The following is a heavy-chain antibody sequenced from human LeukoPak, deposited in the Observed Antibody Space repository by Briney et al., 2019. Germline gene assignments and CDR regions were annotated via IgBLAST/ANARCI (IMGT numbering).Heavy chain of an antibody. Sequence: GGSLRLSCAASGFTFSSYEMSWVRQAPGKGLEWVSYISSSSSTIYYADSVKGRFTISRDNAKTSLYLQMNSLSAEDTAVYYCARGYSIFDYWGQGTLVTVSS. CDR1: GFTFSSYE. CDR3: ARGYSIFDY. V-gene: IGHV3-48*03. CDR2: ISSSSSTI. D-gene: IGHD6-13*01. J-gene: IGHJ4*02.